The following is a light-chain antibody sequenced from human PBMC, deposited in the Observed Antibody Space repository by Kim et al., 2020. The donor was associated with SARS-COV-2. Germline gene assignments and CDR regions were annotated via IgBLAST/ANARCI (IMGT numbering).Light chain of an antibody. V-gene: IGLV4-69*01. CDR3: QTWGTGIRV. CDR1: SGHSSYA. CDR2: LNSDGSH. J-gene: IGLJ3*02. Sequence: ASVKLTCTLSSGHSSYAIAWHQQQPEKGPRYLMKLNSDGSHSKGDGIPDRFSGSSAGAERYLTISSLQSEDEADDYCQTWGTGIRVFGGGTQLTVL.